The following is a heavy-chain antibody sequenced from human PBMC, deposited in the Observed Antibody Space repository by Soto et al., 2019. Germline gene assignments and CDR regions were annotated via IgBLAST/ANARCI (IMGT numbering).Heavy chain of an antibody. CDR2: ISGSGGST. V-gene: IGHV3-23*01. Sequence: GGSLRLSCAASGFTFSSYGMHWVRQAPGKGLEWVSAISGSGGSTYYADSVKGRFTISRDNSKNTLYLQMNSLRAEDTAVYYCAGGQLLYNYYYYYGMDVWGQGTTVTVSS. D-gene: IGHD2-2*02. J-gene: IGHJ6*02. CDR3: AGGQLLYNYYYYYGMDV. CDR1: GFTFSSYG.